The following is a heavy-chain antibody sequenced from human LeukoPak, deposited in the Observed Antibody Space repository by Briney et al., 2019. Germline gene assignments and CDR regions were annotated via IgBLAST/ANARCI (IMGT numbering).Heavy chain of an antibody. J-gene: IGHJ4*02. D-gene: IGHD3-9*01. Sequence: GASVKVSCKASGYTFTSYGISWVRQATGHGLEWIGWISTYNGNTNYGQRLQGRVTMTTDTSTSTAYMELRSLGSDETAVYYCARVDLLTGYYFFDYWGQGTLVTVSS. CDR1: GYTFTSYG. CDR3: ARVDLLTGYYFFDY. CDR2: ISTYNGNT. V-gene: IGHV1-18*01.